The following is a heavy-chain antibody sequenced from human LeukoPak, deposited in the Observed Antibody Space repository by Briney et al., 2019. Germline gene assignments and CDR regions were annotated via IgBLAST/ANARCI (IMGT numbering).Heavy chain of an antibody. CDR1: GFTFSSYA. J-gene: IGHJ4*02. CDR3: ARSRYSSGWYEANFDY. CDR2: ISGSGGST. D-gene: IGHD6-19*01. V-gene: IGHV3-23*01. Sequence: GGSLRLSCAASGFTFSSYAMSWVRQAPGKGLEWVSAISGSGGSTYYADSVKGRFTISRDNSKNTLYLQMNSLRAEDTAVYYCARSRYSSGWYEANFDYWGQGTLVTVSS.